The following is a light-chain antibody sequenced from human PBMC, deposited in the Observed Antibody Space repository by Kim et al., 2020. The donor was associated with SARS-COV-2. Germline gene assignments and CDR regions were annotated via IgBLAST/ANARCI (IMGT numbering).Light chain of an antibody. Sequence: SVGDRVTITCRASHGIGNWLAWYQQKPGKAPKLLIAGASSLQSWVPSRFSGSGTGTDFTLSISSLQPEDFATYYCQQADAFPLTFGGGTKVEI. CDR3: QQADAFPLT. V-gene: IGKV1-12*01. J-gene: IGKJ4*01. CDR2: GAS. CDR1: HGIGNW.